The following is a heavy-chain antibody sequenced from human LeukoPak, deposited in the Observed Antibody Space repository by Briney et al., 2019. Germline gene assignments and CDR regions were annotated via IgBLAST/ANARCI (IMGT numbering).Heavy chain of an antibody. CDR2: FDPEDGET. D-gene: IGHD4-11*01. Sequence: ASVKVSCKVSGYTLTELSMHWVRQAPGKGLEWMGGFDPEDGETIYAQKFQGRVTMTEDTPTDTAYMELSSLRSEDTAVYYCATGPRLQNWFDPWGQGTLVTVSS. CDR1: GYTLTELS. J-gene: IGHJ5*02. CDR3: ATGPRLQNWFDP. V-gene: IGHV1-24*01.